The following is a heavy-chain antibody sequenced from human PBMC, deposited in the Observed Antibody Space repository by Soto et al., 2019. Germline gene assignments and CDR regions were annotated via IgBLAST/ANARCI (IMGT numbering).Heavy chain of an antibody. CDR1: GDSISSYS. J-gene: IGHJ5*02. V-gene: IGHV4-59*01. CDR2: MSSSGRT. Sequence: PSETLSLTCSISGDSISSYSCAWIRQPPGKGLEWIGYMSSSGRTKYNPSLKSRVTISVESSKNQVSLKVTSVTAADTAMYYCATVGWSGPEGWFDPWGQGTLVTVSS. D-gene: IGHD3-3*01. CDR3: ATVGWSGPEGWFDP.